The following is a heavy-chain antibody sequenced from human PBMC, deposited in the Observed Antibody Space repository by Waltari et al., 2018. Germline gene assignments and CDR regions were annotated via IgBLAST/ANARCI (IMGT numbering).Heavy chain of an antibody. J-gene: IGHJ4*02. Sequence: QVQLQQWGAVLLKPSETLSLTCAVSGGSFRGYYWSWIRQPPGKGLEWIGEINHSGSTNYNPSLKSRVTISVDTSKNQFSLKLSSVTAADTAVYYCARGGSLYYDFWSGYLDYWGQGTLVTVSS. D-gene: IGHD3-3*01. CDR2: INHSGST. V-gene: IGHV4-34*01. CDR1: GGSFRGYY. CDR3: ARGGSLYYDFWSGYLDY.